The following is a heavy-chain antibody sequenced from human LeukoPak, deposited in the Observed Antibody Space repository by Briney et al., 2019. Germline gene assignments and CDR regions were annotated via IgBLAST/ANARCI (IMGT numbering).Heavy chain of an antibody. D-gene: IGHD3-10*01. V-gene: IGHV3-9*01. CDR2: ISWNSGSI. Sequence: PGRSLRLSCAASGFTFDDYAMHWVRQAPGKGLEWVSGISWNSGSIGYADSVKGRFTISKDNAKNSLYLQMNSLRAEDTALYYCAKDARWFGELSPNFDYWGQGTLVTVSS. CDR1: GFTFDDYA. CDR3: AKDARWFGELSPNFDY. J-gene: IGHJ4*02.